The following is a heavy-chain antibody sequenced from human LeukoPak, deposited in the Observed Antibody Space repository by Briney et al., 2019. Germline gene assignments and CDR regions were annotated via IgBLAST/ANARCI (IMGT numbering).Heavy chain of an antibody. V-gene: IGHV1-2*02. CDR3: ARDDVTTGGAIDY. CDR2: INTNSGGT. D-gene: IGHD4-17*01. CDR1: GYTFTGYY. J-gene: IGHJ4*02. Sequence: ASVKVSCKASGYTFTGYYMHWVRQAPGQGRDWMGWINTNSGGTNYAQKSQGRVTMTRDTSISTAYMELSRLRSDDTAVYYCARDDVTTGGAIDYWGQGTLVTVSS.